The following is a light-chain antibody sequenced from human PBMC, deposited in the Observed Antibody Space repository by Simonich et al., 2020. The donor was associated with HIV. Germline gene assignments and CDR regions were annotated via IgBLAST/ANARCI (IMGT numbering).Light chain of an antibody. V-gene: IGKV1-33*01. J-gene: IGKJ4*01. CDR3: QQYDNLPLT. CDR2: DAS. CDR1: QDISNY. Sequence: DIQMTQSPSSLSASVGDRVTITCQASQDISNYLNWYQQKPGKDPKLLIYDASNLEPGIPSRFSGSGSGTYFTFTISSLQPEDIATYYCQQYDNLPLTFGGGTKVEIK.